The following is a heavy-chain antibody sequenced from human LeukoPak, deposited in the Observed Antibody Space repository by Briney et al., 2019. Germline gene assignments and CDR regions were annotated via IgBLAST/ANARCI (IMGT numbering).Heavy chain of an antibody. CDR3: ARFRGYSGYGPMDV. Sequence: GGSLRLSCAASGFTFSSYSMNWVRQAPGKGLEWVALIWHDASHKFYTDSVKGRFTISRDNAKNSLYLQMNSLRAEDTAVYYCARFRGYSGYGPMDVWGKGTTVTVSS. CDR1: GFTFSSYS. J-gene: IGHJ6*04. CDR2: IWHDASHK. V-gene: IGHV3-33*08. D-gene: IGHD5-12*01.